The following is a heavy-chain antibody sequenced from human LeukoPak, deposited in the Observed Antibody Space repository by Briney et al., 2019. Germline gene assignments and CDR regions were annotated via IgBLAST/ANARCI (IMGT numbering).Heavy chain of an antibody. CDR2: INHSGST. J-gene: IGHJ5*02. CDR3: ARATGNEYYDFWSGYSNWSDP. Sequence: SETLSLTCAVYGGSFSGYYWSWIRQPPGKGLEWIGEINHSGSTNYNPSLKSRGTISVDTSKNQFSLKLSSVTAAHTAVYYCARATGNEYYDFWSGYSNWSDPWGQGTLVTVSS. D-gene: IGHD3-3*01. CDR1: GGSFSGYY. V-gene: IGHV4-34*01.